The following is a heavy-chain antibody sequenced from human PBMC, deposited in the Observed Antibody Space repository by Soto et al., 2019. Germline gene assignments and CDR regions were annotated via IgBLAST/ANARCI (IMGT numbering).Heavy chain of an antibody. Sequence: QLQLQESGPGLVKPPETLSLTCTVSGASISSSSYYWGWIRQPPGQGLEWIGSIFYSGSTYYNPYHEARLTISVDTSKNQSSLNLILVTGAETAVYYCARLSRYRGSCFAVLYFDYWGQGTLVTVSS. CDR3: ARLSRYRGSCFAVLYFDY. CDR1: GASISSSSYY. CDR2: IFYSGST. V-gene: IGHV4-39*01. D-gene: IGHD6-13*01. J-gene: IGHJ4*02.